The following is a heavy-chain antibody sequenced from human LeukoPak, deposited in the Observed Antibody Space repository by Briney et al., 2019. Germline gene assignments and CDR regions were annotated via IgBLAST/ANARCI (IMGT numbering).Heavy chain of an antibody. CDR1: GFTFSSYW. J-gene: IGHJ4*02. CDR3: VTDGGYCSSTSCYRGDYFDF. D-gene: IGHD2-2*02. Sequence: PGGSLRLSCAASGFTFSSYWMSWVRQAPGKGLEWVANIKQDGSEKYYVDSVKGRFTISRDNAKNSLYLQMNSLRAEDTAVYYCVTDGGYCSSTSCYRGDYFDFWGQGTLVTVSS. V-gene: IGHV3-7*01. CDR2: IKQDGSEK.